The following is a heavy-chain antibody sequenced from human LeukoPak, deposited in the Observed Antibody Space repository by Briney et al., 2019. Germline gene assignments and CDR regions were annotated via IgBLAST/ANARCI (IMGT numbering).Heavy chain of an antibody. Sequence: QSGGSLRLSCEASGFTFSSYAMTWVRQAPGKGLEWVSAISGSGGSTYYADSVKGRFTISRDNSKNTLYLQMNSLRAEDTAVYYCAKGWAQCRFDYWGQGTLVTVSS. J-gene: IGHJ4*02. V-gene: IGHV3-23*01. CDR1: GFTFSSYA. D-gene: IGHD1-26*01. CDR2: ISGSGGST. CDR3: AKGWAQCRFDY.